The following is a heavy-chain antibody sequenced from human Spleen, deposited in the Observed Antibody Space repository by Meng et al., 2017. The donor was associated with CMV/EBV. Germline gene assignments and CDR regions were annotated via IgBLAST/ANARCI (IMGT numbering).Heavy chain of an antibody. CDR2: IGTAGDT. CDR1: GFTFSNYD. CDR3: AKDILSNYYGMDV. V-gene: IGHV3-13*01. Sequence: GESLKISCAASGFTFSNYDMHWLRQPTGKGPEWVSSIGTAGDTYYADSVKGRFTISRDNTKNSLYLQMNSLRTEDTALYYCAKDILSNYYGMDVWGRGTTVTVSS. J-gene: IGHJ6*02.